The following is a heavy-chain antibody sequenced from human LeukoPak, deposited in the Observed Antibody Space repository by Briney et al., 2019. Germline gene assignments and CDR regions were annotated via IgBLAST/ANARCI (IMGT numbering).Heavy chain of an antibody. D-gene: IGHD3-22*01. Sequence: SETLSLTCTVSGGSFSSSDYYWGWIRQPPGKGLEWIGSIYYSGTTYYNPSLKSRVTISVDTSKKRFSLKLNSVTAADTAVYYCARRTSDSSGNYYGAFDIWGQGTVVTVSS. J-gene: IGHJ3*02. CDR1: GGSFSSSDYY. CDR3: ARRTSDSSGNYYGAFDI. V-gene: IGHV4-39*01. CDR2: IYYSGTT.